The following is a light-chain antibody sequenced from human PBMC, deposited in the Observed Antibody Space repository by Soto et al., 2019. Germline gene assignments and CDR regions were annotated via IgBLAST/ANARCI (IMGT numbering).Light chain of an antibody. J-gene: IGLJ1*01. CDR3: SSYTSSSTLWV. CDR2: DVS. V-gene: IGLV2-14*01. CDR1: SSDVGGYHY. Sequence: QSALTQPASVSGSPGQSITISCTGTSSDVGGYHYVSWYQQHPGKAPKLMIYDVSNRPSGVSNRFSGSKSGNTASLTISGLQAEDEADYYCSSYTSSSTLWVFGTGTKLTVL.